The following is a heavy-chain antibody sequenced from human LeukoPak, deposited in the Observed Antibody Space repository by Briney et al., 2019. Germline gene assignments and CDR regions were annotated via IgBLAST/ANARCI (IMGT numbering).Heavy chain of an antibody. CDR3: ARGGLGSSSYYFDY. J-gene: IGHJ4*02. Sequence: SETLSLTCTLSGGSINNGGYYWSWIRQHPGKGLEWIGYIYYSGSSYYNPSLRSRVTISVDTSKNQFSLKLSSVTAADTAVYYCARGGLGSSSYYFDYWGQGTLVTVSS. V-gene: IGHV4-31*03. CDR2: IYYSGSS. D-gene: IGHD6-6*01. CDR1: GGSINNGGYY.